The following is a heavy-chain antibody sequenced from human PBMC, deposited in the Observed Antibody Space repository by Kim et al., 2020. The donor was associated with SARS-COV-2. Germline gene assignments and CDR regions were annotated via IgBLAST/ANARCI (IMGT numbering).Heavy chain of an antibody. V-gene: IGHV4-39*01. CDR1: GGSISSSSYY. Sequence: SETLSLTCTVSGGSISSSSYYWGWIRQPPGKGLEWIGSIYYSGSTYYNPSLKSRVTISVDTSKNQFSLKLSSVTAADTAVYYCARHGPPQYSSGWYGDNWFDPWGQGTLVTVSS. CDR3: ARHGPPQYSSGWYGDNWFDP. J-gene: IGHJ5*02. CDR2: IYYSGST. D-gene: IGHD6-19*01.